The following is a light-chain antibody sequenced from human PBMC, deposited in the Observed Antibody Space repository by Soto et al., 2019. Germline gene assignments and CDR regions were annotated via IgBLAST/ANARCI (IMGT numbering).Light chain of an antibody. V-gene: IGKV3-20*01. CDR3: HQYGTSPQT. CDR1: QSVSNTH. Sequence: MVLTQSPGSLSLSPLEIATLSCMASQSVSNTHVAWYQQRPGQAPRLLIYDASRRDIGVPDRFSGSGSGTDFTLTISGLEPADFAVYFCHQYGTSPQTFGQGTKVDI. J-gene: IGKJ1*01. CDR2: DAS.